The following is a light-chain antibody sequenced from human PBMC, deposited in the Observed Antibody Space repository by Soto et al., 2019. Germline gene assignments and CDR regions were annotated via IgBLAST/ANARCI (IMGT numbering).Light chain of an antibody. CDR2: GAS. V-gene: IGKV3-20*01. Sequence: EIVLTQSPGTLSLSPGERATLSCRASQSVSSSYLAWYQQKPGQAPRLLIYGASSRATGIPDRFSGSGSGKDFPLTISILDPEDFAVYYCQQYGSSPPITFGQGTRLEIK. J-gene: IGKJ5*01. CDR1: QSVSSSY. CDR3: QQYGSSPPIT.